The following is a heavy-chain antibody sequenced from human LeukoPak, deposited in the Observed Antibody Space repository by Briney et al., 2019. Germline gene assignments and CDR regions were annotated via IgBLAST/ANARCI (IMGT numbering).Heavy chain of an antibody. D-gene: IGHD3-22*01. CDR1: GFTFSSYA. J-gene: IGHJ4*02. CDR2: ISGSGGST. Sequence: PGGPLRLSCAASGFTFSSYAMSWVRQAPGKGLEWVSAISGSGGSTYYADSVKGRFTISRDNSKNTLYLQMNSLRAEDTAVYYCAKDLGGDYYDSSGYSDYWGQGTLVTVSS. V-gene: IGHV3-23*01. CDR3: AKDLGGDYYDSSGYSDY.